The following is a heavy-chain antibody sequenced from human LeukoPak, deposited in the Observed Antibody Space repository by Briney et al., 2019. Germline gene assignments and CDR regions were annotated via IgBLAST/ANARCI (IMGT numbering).Heavy chain of an antibody. CDR3: ARPALTSSSWYRDDAFDI. CDR1: GGSISSSSYY. D-gene: IGHD6-13*01. J-gene: IGHJ3*02. Sequence: SETLSLTCTVSGGSISSSSYYWGWMRQPPGKGLEWIGSIYYSGSTYYNPSLKSRVTISVDTSKNQFSLKLSSVTAADAAVYYCARPALTSSSWYRDDAFDIWGQGTMVTVSS. V-gene: IGHV4-39*01. CDR2: IYYSGST.